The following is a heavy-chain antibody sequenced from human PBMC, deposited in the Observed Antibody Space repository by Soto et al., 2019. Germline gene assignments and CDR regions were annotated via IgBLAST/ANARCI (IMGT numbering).Heavy chain of an antibody. Sequence: PGGSLRLSCAASGFTFSSYGMHWVRQAPGKGLEWVAVISYDGSNKYYADSVKGRFTISRDNSKNTLYLQMNSLRAEDTAVYYCARWYSRNYFDYWGQGTLVTVSS. D-gene: IGHD6-13*01. CDR2: ISYDGSNK. CDR1: GFTFSSYG. V-gene: IGHV3-30*03. CDR3: ARWYSRNYFDY. J-gene: IGHJ4*02.